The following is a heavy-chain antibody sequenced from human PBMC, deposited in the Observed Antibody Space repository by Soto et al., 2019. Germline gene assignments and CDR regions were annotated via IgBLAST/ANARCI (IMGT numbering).Heavy chain of an antibody. CDR3: ARVGDYYYYGKDV. V-gene: IGHV3-7*01. CDR1: GFTFSSYW. J-gene: IGHJ6*02. CDR2: IKQDGSEK. Sequence: GGSLRLSCAASGFTFSSYWMSWVRQAPGKGLEWVANIKQDGSEKYYVDSVKGRFTISRDNAKNSLYLQMNSLRAEDTAVYYCARVGDYYYYGKDVWGQGTTVTVSS.